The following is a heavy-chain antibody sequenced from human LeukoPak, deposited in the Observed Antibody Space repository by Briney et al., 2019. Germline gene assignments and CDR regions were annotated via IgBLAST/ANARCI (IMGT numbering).Heavy chain of an antibody. J-gene: IGHJ4*02. Sequence: GGSLRLSCAASGFTFSSYTMNWVRQAPGKGLEWLSYISSDGSTIYYADSVKGRITISRDNARNSLYLQTNSLRAEDTAVYYCVPQKGYGGNPLDYWGQGTLVTVSS. V-gene: IGHV3-48*01. CDR2: ISSDGSTI. D-gene: IGHD4-23*01. CDR1: GFTFSSYT. CDR3: VPQKGYGGNPLDY.